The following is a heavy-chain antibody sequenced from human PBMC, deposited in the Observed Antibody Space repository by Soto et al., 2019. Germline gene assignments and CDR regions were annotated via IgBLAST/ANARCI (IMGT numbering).Heavy chain of an antibody. D-gene: IGHD3-3*01. V-gene: IGHV1-2*02. Sequence: QVQLVQSGAEVKKPGASVKVSCKASGDTFTANYIHWVRQAPGQGFEWMGWINPKSGGTNYPQKFQGRVTMTRDTSLSTVSMTLTRLTSDDTAVYYCARGGGTIFGAITLQGRHGMDVWGQGTTVIVSS. CDR1: GDTFTANY. CDR3: ARGGGTIFGAITLQGRHGMDV. CDR2: INPKSGGT. J-gene: IGHJ6*02.